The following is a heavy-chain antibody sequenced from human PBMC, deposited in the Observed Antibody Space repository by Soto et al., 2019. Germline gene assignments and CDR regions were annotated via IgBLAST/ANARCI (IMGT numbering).Heavy chain of an antibody. CDR2: IYTSGST. J-gene: IGHJ4*02. V-gene: IGHV4-4*07. Sequence: QVQLQESGPGLVKPSETLYLTCTVSGGSISSYYWSWIRQPAGKGLEWIGRIYTSGSTNYNPSLKSLVNMTVDTSKNQFSLQLSSVPAADTAVYYCARDVSYSSSSVGYYFDYWGQGTLVTVSS. D-gene: IGHD6-6*01. CDR1: GGSISSYY. CDR3: ARDVSYSSSSVGYYFDY.